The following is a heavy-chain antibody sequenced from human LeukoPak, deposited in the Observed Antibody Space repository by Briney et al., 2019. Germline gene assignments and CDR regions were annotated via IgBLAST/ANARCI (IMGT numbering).Heavy chain of an antibody. V-gene: IGHV4-59*03. CDR2: IYNTGRSGTT. CDR3: ARRVDTAKIDY. D-gene: IGHD5-18*01. J-gene: IGHJ4*02. CDR1: GATFTTHY. Sequence: SDTLSLTCTVSGATFTTHYWSWIRQPPGRGLEWIGFIYNTGRSGTTNYTPSLKSRVTISLDTSRNQFSLRLTSVIGADTAVYFCARRVDTAKIDYWGQGTLVTVSS.